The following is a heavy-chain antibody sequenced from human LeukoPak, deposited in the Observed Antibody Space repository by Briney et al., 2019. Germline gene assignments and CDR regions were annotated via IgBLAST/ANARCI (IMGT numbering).Heavy chain of an antibody. V-gene: IGHV4-34*01. CDR2: INHSGST. CDR1: GGSFSGYY. J-gene: IGHJ6*02. CDR3: ARGGYYYDSSGYYPRPTYYYYGMDV. Sequence: PSETLSLTCAVYGGSFSGYYWSWIRQPPGKGLEWIGEINHSGSTNYNPSLKSRVTISVDTSKNQFSLKLSSVTAADTAVYYCARGGYYYDSSGYYPRPTYYYYGMDVWGQGTTVTVSS. D-gene: IGHD3-22*01.